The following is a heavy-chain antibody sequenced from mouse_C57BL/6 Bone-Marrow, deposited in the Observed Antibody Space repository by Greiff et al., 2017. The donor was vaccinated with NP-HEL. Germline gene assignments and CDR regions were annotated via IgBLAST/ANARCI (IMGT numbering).Heavy chain of an antibody. V-gene: IGHV5-6*01. CDR2: ISSGGRYT. J-gene: IGHJ3*01. D-gene: IGHD2-4*01. CDR1: GFTFGGYG. Sequence: EVKLMESGGDLVKPGGSLKLSCAASGFTFGGYGMSWVRQTPDKRLGWVATISSGGRYTDYPYSVKGRFTISRDNAKNTLYLQMSSLKSEDTAMYYCASPYDYDVAWFAYWGQGTLVTVSA. CDR3: ASPYDYDVAWFAY.